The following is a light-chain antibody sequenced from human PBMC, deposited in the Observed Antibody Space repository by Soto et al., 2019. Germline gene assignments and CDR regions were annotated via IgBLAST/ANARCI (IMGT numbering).Light chain of an antibody. J-gene: IGKJ1*01. CDR2: DAS. CDR1: QDISNY. CDR3: QQYNIYWS. Sequence: DIQMTQSPSSLSASLGDRVTITCQASQDISNYLNWYHQKPGKAPKLLIYDASNLESGVPSRFSGSGSETEFTLTISSLQPDDFATYFCQQYNIYWSFGQGTKVDI. V-gene: IGKV1-5*01.